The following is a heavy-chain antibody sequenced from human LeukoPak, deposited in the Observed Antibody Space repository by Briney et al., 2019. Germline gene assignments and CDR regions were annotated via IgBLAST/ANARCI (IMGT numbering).Heavy chain of an antibody. Sequence: PSETLSLTCTVSGGSISSGSYYWSWIRQPAGKGLEWIGRIYTSGSTNYNPSLKSRVTISVDTSKNQFSLKLSSVTAADTAVYYCARDFEYSNPGDAFDIWGQGTMVTVSS. CDR1: GGSISSGSYY. V-gene: IGHV4-61*02. CDR2: IYTSGST. CDR3: ARDFEYSNPGDAFDI. J-gene: IGHJ3*02. D-gene: IGHD6-6*01.